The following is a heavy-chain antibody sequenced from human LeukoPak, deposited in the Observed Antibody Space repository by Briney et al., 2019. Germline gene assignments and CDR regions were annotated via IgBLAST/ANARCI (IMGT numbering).Heavy chain of an antibody. CDR2: ISSSSSYI. Sequence: PGGSLRLSCAASGFTFSSYSMNWVRQVPGKGLEWFSSISSSSSYIYYADSVKGRFTISIDNAKNSLYLQMNSLRAEDTAVYYCSSPRRSSGWELEYWGQGTLVTVSS. CDR1: GFTFSSYS. CDR3: SSPRRSSGWELEY. D-gene: IGHD6-19*01. J-gene: IGHJ4*02. V-gene: IGHV3-21*01.